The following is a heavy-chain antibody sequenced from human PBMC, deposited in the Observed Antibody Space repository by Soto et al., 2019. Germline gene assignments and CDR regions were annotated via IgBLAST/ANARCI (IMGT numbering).Heavy chain of an antibody. D-gene: IGHD6-13*01. J-gene: IGHJ4*02. CDR1: GFTFSSYG. CDR3: ARVPLEQQLLNDY. CDR2: IWYDGSNK. V-gene: IGHV3-33*01. Sequence: PGGSLRLSCAASGFTFSSYGMHWVRQAPGKGLEWVAVIWYDGSNKYYADSVKGRFTISRDNSKNTLYLQMNSLRAEDTAVYYCARVPLEQQLLNDYWGQGTLVTVSS.